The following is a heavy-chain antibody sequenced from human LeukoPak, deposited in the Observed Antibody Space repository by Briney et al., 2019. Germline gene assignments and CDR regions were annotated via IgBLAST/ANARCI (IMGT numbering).Heavy chain of an antibody. D-gene: IGHD3-22*01. J-gene: IGHJ1*01. CDR3: TTFSTMIVVIGS. CDR2: IKSKTDGGTT. Sequence: GGSLRLSCAASGFTFNSAWMSWVRQAPGKGLEWVGRIKSKTDGGTTDYAAPVKGRFTISRDDSKNTLYLQMNSLKTEDTAVYYCTTFSTMIVVIGSWGQGTLVTVSS. CDR1: GFTFNSAW. V-gene: IGHV3-15*01.